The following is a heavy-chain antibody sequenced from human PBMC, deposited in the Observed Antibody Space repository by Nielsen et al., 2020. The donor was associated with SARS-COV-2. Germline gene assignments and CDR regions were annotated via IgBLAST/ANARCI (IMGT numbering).Heavy chain of an antibody. CDR1: GGTFSSYA. CDR3: ARDHYSHSSGYYRNWFDP. Sequence: SVKVSCKASGGTFSSYAISWVRQAPGQGLEWMGGIIPIFGTANYAQKLQGRVTITADKSTSTAFMQLSSLRSEDTAVYYCARDHYSHSSGYYRNWFDPWGQGTLVTVSS. V-gene: IGHV1-69*06. J-gene: IGHJ5*02. D-gene: IGHD3-22*01. CDR2: IIPIFGTA.